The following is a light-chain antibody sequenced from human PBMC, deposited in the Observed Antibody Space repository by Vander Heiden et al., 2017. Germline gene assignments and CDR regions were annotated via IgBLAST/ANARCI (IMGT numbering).Light chain of an antibody. CDR1: DLGSKT. V-gene: IGLV3-21*02. CDR3: QVWDSRSYHYV. J-gene: IGLJ1*01. Sequence: SYVLTQPPSVSVPPGQTARVNCGGDDLGSKTVHWFRQKPGQAPVLVVTDDSDRPSGIRERLSVSNFGDTATLTINRVESGDEADYYCQVWDSRSYHYVFGDGTKVTVL. CDR2: DDS.